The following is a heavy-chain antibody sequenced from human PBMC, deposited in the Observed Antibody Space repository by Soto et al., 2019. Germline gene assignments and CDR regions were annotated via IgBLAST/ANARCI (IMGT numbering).Heavy chain of an antibody. CDR3: ARGGYGDY. CDR1: GYGFTTYG. Sequence: QVHLVQSGAEVKKPGASVKVSCKGSGYGFTTYGITWVRQAPGQGLEWMAWISAHNGNTNYAQKIEGRVTVTRDTSTSTAYMELRSLRSADTAVYYCARGGYGDYWGQGALVTVSS. D-gene: IGHD1-1*01. V-gene: IGHV1-18*01. J-gene: IGHJ4*02. CDR2: ISAHNGNT.